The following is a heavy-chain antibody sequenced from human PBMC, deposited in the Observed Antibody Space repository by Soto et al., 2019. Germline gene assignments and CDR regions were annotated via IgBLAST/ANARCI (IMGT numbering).Heavy chain of an antibody. V-gene: IGHV1-18*01. D-gene: IGHD1-1*01. CDR2: ISAHNGNT. J-gene: IGHJ4*02. CDR1: GYTFTSCG. Sequence: QVHLVQSGAEVKKPGASVKVSCKASGYTFTSCGITWVRQAPGQGLERMGWISAHNGNTDYAQKLQGRVIVTRDTSTSTAYMELRSLRSDDTAVYYCARGRYGDYWGQGALVTVSS. CDR3: ARGRYGDY.